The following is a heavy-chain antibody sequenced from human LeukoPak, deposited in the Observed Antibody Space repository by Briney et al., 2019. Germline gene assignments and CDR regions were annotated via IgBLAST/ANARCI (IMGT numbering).Heavy chain of an antibody. CDR3: AKDMGEVAGSHWFDP. CDR1: GFTFDDYA. J-gene: IGHJ5*02. Sequence: GGSLRLSCVASGFTFDDYAMHWVRQAPGKGLEWVSGISWSGDKVGYEDSVQGRFTISRDNAKNALYLQMNRLRVEDTALYYCAKDMGEVAGSHWFDPWGQGTLVTVSS. D-gene: IGHD6-19*01. V-gene: IGHV3-9*01. CDR2: ISWSGDKV.